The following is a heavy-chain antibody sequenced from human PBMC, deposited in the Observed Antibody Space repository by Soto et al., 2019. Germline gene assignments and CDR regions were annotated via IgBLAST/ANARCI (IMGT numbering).Heavy chain of an antibody. CDR3: ARDATDISLGYCSSTSCLFDY. CDR2: ITSSSYTT. CDR1: GFSFSGYS. D-gene: IGHD2-2*01. V-gene: IGHV3-48*01. J-gene: IGHJ4*02. Sequence: PGGFLRLSCVTSGFSFSGYSMNWVRQAPGKGLEWISFITSSSYTTYYADSVEGRFTISRDNAKNSLYLQVNSLTAEDTAVYYCARDATDISLGYCSSTSCLFDYWGQGTLVTVSS.